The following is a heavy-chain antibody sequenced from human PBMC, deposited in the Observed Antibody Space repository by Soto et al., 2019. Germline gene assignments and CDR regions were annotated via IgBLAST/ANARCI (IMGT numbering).Heavy chain of an antibody. Sequence: EFQVLESGGGWVQPGGSLRLSCAASGFSFSSTDVSWVRQAPGKGLEWVSTILDTGTTVFYADSVKGRFTVSRDNSHNTLSVQMNNLRADDTAVYFCVKNSGWFNTWGQGTLVAVSS. V-gene: IGHV3-23*01. CDR2: ILDTGTTV. D-gene: IGHD3-10*01. J-gene: IGHJ5*02. CDR1: GFSFSSTD. CDR3: VKNSGWFNT.